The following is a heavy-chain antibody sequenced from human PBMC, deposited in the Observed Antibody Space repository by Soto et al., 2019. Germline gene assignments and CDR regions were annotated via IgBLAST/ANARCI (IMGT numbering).Heavy chain of an antibody. CDR2: ISSNSSYT. Sequence: GGSLRLSCAASGFTFSNYYMSWIRQPPGKGLERVSYISSNSSYTNYADSVKARFTISRDNSKNTLYLQMNSLRAEDTAVYYCAKPYYYDNSGYYDYWGQGTLVTVSS. CDR1: GFTFSNYY. J-gene: IGHJ4*02. D-gene: IGHD3-22*01. CDR3: AKPYYYDNSGYYDY. V-gene: IGHV3-11*06.